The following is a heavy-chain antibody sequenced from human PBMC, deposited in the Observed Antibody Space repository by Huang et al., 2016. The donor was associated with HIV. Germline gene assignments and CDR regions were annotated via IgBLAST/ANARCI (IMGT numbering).Heavy chain of an antibody. Sequence: VQLIESGGGVVQPGKSLRLSCATSGFILSNYGMHWVRQAPGNGLKWGAFIRNDGMKKNYADSVRGRFTVGRDNGNNTLFLQMRSLGVDDTAVYYCARGDYYDSSGYHPGYFDYWGQGILVTVSS. V-gene: IGHV3-33*04. J-gene: IGHJ4*02. CDR3: ARGDYYDSSGYHPGYFDY. D-gene: IGHD3-22*01. CDR1: GFILSNYG. CDR2: IRNDGMKK.